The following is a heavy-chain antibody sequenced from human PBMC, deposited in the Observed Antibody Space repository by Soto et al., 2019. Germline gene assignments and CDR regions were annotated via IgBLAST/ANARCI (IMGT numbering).Heavy chain of an antibody. CDR1: SGSFSGYY. D-gene: IGHD3-16*01. V-gene: IGHV4-34*01. Sequence: LSLTCAVYSGSFSGYYWSWIRQPPGKGLEWIGEIYQSVSIIYNPSLKSRATISGDSSKNQFSLELSSVTAADTGVYYCARHGGYYFDYWGQGTLVTVSS. CDR3: ARHGGYYFDY. J-gene: IGHJ4*02. CDR2: IYQSVSI.